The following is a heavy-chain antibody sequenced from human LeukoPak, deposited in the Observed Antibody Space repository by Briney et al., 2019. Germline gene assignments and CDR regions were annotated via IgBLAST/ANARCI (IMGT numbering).Heavy chain of an antibody. CDR1: GFTFSSYD. CDR2: ISTSGGST. Sequence: GGSPRLSCAASGFTFSSYDMNWVRQAPGKGLEWVSIISTSGGSTHYADSVKGRFTISRDNSKNTLYLQMNSLRAEDTAVYYCAKEGSGWYYVDHWGQGTLVTVSS. V-gene: IGHV3-23*01. J-gene: IGHJ4*02. D-gene: IGHD6-19*01. CDR3: AKEGSGWYYVDH.